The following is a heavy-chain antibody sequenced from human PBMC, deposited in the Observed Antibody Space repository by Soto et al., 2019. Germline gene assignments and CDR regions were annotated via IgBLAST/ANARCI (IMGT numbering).Heavy chain of an antibody. J-gene: IGHJ4*02. D-gene: IGHD3-16*01. V-gene: IGHV3-15*07. CDR2: IKSRTDGGTI. CDR1: GFTFREAW. Sequence: EVHLEESGGGLVKPGGSLRVSCAASGFTFREAWMNWVRQAPGKGLEWVGRIKSRTDGGTIEYATPVKGRFIISRDDSKNTLYLQMDSLKTEDTAVYYCWGSAYWGQGTLVTVSS. CDR3: WGSAY.